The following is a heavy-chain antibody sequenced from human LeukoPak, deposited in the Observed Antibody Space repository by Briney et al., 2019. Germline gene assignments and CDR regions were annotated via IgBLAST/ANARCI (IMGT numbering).Heavy chain of an antibody. Sequence: GGSLRLSCAASAFTFSAYGMHWVRQTPGKGLEWVAFIRFDGVNKYYADSVKGRFTISRDNSKNTLYLQMNSLRAEDTAVYYCAKDLSEYWGQGTLVTVSS. CDR1: AFTFSAYG. J-gene: IGHJ4*02. CDR3: AKDLSEY. CDR2: IRFDGVNK. V-gene: IGHV3-30*02.